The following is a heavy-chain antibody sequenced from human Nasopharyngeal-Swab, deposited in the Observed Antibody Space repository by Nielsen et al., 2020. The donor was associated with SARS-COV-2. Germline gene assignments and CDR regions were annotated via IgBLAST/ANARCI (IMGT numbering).Heavy chain of an antibody. Sequence: VRQAPGKGLEYVSAISSNGGSTYYANSVKGRFTISRDNSKNTLYLQMGSLRAEDMAVYYCARGSLPLYDILTGYYPPFDYWGQGTLVTVSS. CDR2: ISSNGGST. CDR3: ARGSLPLYDILTGYYPPFDY. J-gene: IGHJ4*02. D-gene: IGHD3-9*01. V-gene: IGHV3-64*01.